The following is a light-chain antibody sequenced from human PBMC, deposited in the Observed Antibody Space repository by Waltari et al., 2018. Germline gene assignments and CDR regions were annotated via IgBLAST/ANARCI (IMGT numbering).Light chain of an antibody. J-gene: IGLJ2*01. CDR1: NIGTKS. CDR2: YDT. V-gene: IGLV3-21*04. CDR3: QLWDSYDDRPV. Sequence: SYVLTQAPSVSVAPGETARVTCWGQNIGTKSVHWYQQKPGQAPVVVIYYDTDRPSGIPERFSGSNAGNTATLTISTVAVGDEAVYYCQLWDSYDDRPVFGGGTHLTVL.